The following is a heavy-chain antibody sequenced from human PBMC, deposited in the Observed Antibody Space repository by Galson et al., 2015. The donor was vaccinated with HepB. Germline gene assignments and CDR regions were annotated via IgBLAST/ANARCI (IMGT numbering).Heavy chain of an antibody. Sequence: SVKVSCKASGYTFPMFGISWVRQAPGQGLEWMGWISAYNGHTNYAQKLKGRVTMTTDTSTSTAYMELRSLRSDDTAVYFCARDLGIWPGNTFFDYWGQGVLVTVSS. CDR1: GYTFPMFG. CDR2: ISAYNGHT. D-gene: IGHD1-7*01. J-gene: IGHJ4*02. CDR3: ARDLGIWPGNTFFDY. V-gene: IGHV1-18*01.